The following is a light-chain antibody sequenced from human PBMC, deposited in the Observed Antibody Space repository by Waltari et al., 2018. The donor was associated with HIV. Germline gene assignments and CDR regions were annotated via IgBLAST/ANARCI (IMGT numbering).Light chain of an antibody. V-gene: IGLV2-14*01. CDR2: EVS. CDR3: SSYTSSSTRV. J-gene: IGLJ2*01. Sequence: QPALTQPASVSGSPGQSITISCTGTSSDVGGYNFVSWYQQHPRKAPQLMIYEVSNRPLGVSNRFSGSKSGDTASLTSSGLQAEDEADYYCSSYTSSSTRVFGGGTKLTVL. CDR1: SSDVGGYNF.